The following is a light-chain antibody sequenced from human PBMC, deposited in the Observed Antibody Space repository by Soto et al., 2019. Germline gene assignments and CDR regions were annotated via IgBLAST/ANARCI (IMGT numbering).Light chain of an antibody. V-gene: IGLV2-14*01. CDR3: NSYTSSTTLYV. Sequence: QSVLTQPASVSGSPGQSITISCTGTSSDVGGYNYVSWYQQHPGKAPKLMIYDVSNRPSGVSNRFSGSKSGDTASLTISGLQAEDEADYYYNSYTSSTTLYVFGTGTKVTVL. CDR2: DVS. J-gene: IGLJ1*01. CDR1: SSDVGGYNY.